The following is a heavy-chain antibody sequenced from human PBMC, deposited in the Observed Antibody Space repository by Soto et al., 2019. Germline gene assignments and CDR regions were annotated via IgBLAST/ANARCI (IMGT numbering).Heavy chain of an antibody. V-gene: IGHV5-51*01. CDR3: ARVYYDFCSGYYQPRYYFDY. CDR1: GYSFTSYW. J-gene: IGHJ4*02. Sequence: GESLKISCKGSGYSFTSYWIGWVRQMPGKGLEWMGIIYPGDSDTRYSPSFQGQVTISADKSISTAYLQWSSLKASDTAMYYCARVYYDFCSGYYQPRYYFDYWGQGTLATVSS. CDR2: IYPGDSDT. D-gene: IGHD3-3*01.